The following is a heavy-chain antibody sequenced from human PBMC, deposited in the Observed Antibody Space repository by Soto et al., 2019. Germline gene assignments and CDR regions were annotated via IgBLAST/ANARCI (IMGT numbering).Heavy chain of an antibody. Sequence: QVQLVQSGAEVKKPGSSVKVSCKASGGTFSSYTISWVRQAPGQGLEWMGRIIPILGIANYAQKFQGRVTITADKSTSTAYMELSSLRSEDTAVYYCASATGMVAAAGNSPYYDYYMDVWGKGTTVTVSS. CDR3: ASATGMVAAAGNSPYYDYYMDV. CDR1: GGTFSSYT. J-gene: IGHJ6*03. CDR2: IIPILGIA. D-gene: IGHD6-13*01. V-gene: IGHV1-69*02.